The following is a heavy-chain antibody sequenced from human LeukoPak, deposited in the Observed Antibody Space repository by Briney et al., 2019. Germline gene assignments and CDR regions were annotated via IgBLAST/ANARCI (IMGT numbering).Heavy chain of an antibody. CDR2: IYYSGST. J-gene: IGHJ6*03. Sequence: SETLSLTCTVSGDSISNYYWSWIRRPPGKGLEWIGYIYYSGSTNYNPSLKSRVTISVDTSKNQFSLKLSSVTAADTAVYYCARSELRYFDWSLIYYYYYMDVWGKGTTVTISS. CDR3: ARSELRYFDWSLIYYYYYMDV. D-gene: IGHD3-9*01. V-gene: IGHV4-59*01. CDR1: GDSISNYY.